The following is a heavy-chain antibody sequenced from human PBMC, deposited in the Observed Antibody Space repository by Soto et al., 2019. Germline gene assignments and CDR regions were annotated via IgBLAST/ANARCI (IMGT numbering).Heavy chain of an antibody. J-gene: IGHJ5*02. CDR3: ARSEQWLTT. D-gene: IGHD6-19*01. CDR2: TYFRSKWQY. CDR1: GYSVSSNSAA. V-gene: IGHV6-1*01. Sequence: SQTLSLTCAISGYSVSSNSAAWNWIRQSPSRGLEWLGRTYFRSKWQYGYAVSARSRITIKADTSKNQFSLQLNSVTPEDTAVYYCARSEQWLTTWGQGTLVTVS.